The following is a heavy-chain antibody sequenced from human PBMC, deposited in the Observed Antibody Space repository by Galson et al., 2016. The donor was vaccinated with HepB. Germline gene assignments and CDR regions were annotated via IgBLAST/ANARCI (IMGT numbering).Heavy chain of an antibody. Sequence: SVKVSCKASGYTFISYYMHWVRQAPGQGLEWMGIINPSAGSTTYAQKFQGRVTMTRDTSTSTVYMELSSLRSEDTAIYYCARGVPAGDWFDPWGQGTLVTVSS. CDR2: INPSAGST. D-gene: IGHD2-2*01. CDR3: ARGVPAGDWFDP. CDR1: GYTFISYY. J-gene: IGHJ5*02. V-gene: IGHV1-46*01.